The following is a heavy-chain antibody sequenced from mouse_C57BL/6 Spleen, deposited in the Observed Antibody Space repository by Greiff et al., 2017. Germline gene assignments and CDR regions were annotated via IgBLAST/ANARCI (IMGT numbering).Heavy chain of an antibody. CDR3: ARWGLLSRDY. J-gene: IGHJ2*01. Sequence: QVQLQQPGAELVRPGSSVKLSCKASGYTFTSYWMDWVKQRPGQGLEWIGNIYPSDSETHYNQKFKDKATLTVDKSSSTAYMQLSSLTSEDSAVYYCARWGLLSRDYWGQGTTLTVSS. CDR2: IYPSDSET. D-gene: IGHD2-3*01. CDR1: GYTFTSYW. V-gene: IGHV1-61*01.